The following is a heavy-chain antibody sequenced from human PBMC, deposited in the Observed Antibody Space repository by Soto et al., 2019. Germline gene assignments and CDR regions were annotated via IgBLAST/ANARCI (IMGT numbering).Heavy chain of an antibody. CDR2: IYYSGST. Sequence: SETVSLTCTVSGGCISSGGYYWSWIRQHPGKGLEWIGYIYYSGSTYYNPSLKSRVTISVDTSKNQFSLKLTSVNAADTAVYYCTRGGDAYKNGHWGQGTLVTVSS. CDR3: TRGGDAYKNGH. D-gene: IGHD2-21*01. V-gene: IGHV4-31*03. CDR1: GGCISSGGYY. J-gene: IGHJ4*02.